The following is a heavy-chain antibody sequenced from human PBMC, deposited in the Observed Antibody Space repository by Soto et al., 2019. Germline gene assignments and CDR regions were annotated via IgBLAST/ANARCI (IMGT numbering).Heavy chain of an antibody. J-gene: IGHJ5*02. Sequence: GASVKVSCQASGGTFSSYAISWVRQAPGQGLEWMGGIIPIFGTANYAQKFQGRVTITADESTSTAYMELSSLRSEDTAVYYCARPWYQLGVSWFDPWGQGTLVTVSS. CDR3: ARPWYQLGVSWFDP. D-gene: IGHD2-2*01. CDR2: IIPIFGTA. V-gene: IGHV1-69*13. CDR1: GGTFSSYA.